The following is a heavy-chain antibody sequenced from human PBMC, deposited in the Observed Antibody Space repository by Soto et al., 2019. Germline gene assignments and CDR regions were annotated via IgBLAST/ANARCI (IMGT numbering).Heavy chain of an antibody. Sequence: EVQLLESGGGLVQPGGSLRLSCAASGFTFSSYAMSWVRQAPGKGLEWVSAISGSGGSTYYADSVKGRFTISRDNSKNTLYLQMNSLRAEDTAVYYCAKSGSGWYGPPEYFQHWGQGTLVTVSS. CDR3: AKSGSGWYGPPEYFQH. V-gene: IGHV3-23*01. D-gene: IGHD6-19*01. CDR2: ISGSGGST. J-gene: IGHJ1*01. CDR1: GFTFSSYA.